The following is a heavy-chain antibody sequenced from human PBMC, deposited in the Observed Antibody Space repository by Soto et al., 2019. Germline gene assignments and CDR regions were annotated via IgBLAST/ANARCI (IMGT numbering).Heavy chain of an antibody. Sequence: PSETLSLTCAVYGGSFSGYYWSWIRQPPGKGLEWIGEINHSGSTNYNPSLKSRVTISVDTSKNQFSLKLSSVTAADTAAYYCARARAAAGSINYWGQGTLVTVS. V-gene: IGHV4-34*01. CDR1: GGSFSGYY. J-gene: IGHJ4*02. CDR3: ARARAAAGSINY. CDR2: INHSGST. D-gene: IGHD6-13*01.